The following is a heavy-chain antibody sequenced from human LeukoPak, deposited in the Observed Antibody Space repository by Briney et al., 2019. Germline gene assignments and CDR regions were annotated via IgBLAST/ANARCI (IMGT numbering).Heavy chain of an antibody. J-gene: IGHJ5*02. D-gene: IGHD2-2*01. CDR3: AKYCISAGCYANWFGP. CDR1: GFTLSSAW. CDR2: SKSKTDGGTT. Sequence: GGSLRLSCAGSGFTLSSAWMTWVRQAPGKGLEGVGLSKSKTDGGTTDYAAPVKGRFTISRDDSKNTLYLQMNSLKTEDTAVYYCAKYCISAGCYANWFGPWGQGTLVTVSS. V-gene: IGHV3-15*01.